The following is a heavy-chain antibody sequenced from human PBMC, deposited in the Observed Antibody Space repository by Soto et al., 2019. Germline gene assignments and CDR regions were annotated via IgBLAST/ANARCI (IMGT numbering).Heavy chain of an antibody. CDR2: ISYDGSNK. D-gene: IGHD6-19*01. V-gene: IGHV3-30-3*01. CDR3: ARAGSSGWPAGNYYGMDV. J-gene: IGHJ6*02. CDR1: GFTFSSYA. Sequence: GGSLRLSCAASGFTFSSYAMHWVRQAPGKGLEWVAVISYDGSNKYYADSVKGRFTISRDNSKNTLYRQMNSLRAEDTAVYYCARAGSSGWPAGNYYGMDVWGQGTTVTVSS.